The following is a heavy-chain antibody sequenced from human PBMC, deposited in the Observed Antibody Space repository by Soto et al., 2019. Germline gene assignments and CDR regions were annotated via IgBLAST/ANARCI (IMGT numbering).Heavy chain of an antibody. Sequence: QVQLQESGPGLVEPSETLSLTCTVSGGSVRSGSYYWSWIRQPPGKGLEWIGYVYYTGSTNYNTSLKRRVTISVETSKNQFSLKLSSVTAADTAVYFCARVPTPHCMDTRCYFAYSGMDVWGQGTTVTVSS. CDR3: ARVPTPHCMDTRCYFAYSGMDV. J-gene: IGHJ6*02. D-gene: IGHD2-2*01. CDR1: GGSVRSGSYY. V-gene: IGHV4-61*01. CDR2: VYYTGST.